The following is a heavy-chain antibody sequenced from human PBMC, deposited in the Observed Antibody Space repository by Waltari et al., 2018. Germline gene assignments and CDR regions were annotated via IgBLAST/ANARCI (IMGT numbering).Heavy chain of an antibody. CDR3: ARTLAAAGDY. CDR2: IYTSGST. D-gene: IGHD6-13*01. CDR1: GGPIRSGSYH. V-gene: IGHV4-61*09. J-gene: IGHJ4*02. Sequence: QVQLQESGPGLVKPSQNLSPTCTVPGGPIRSGSYHRRWIRQPAGKGLEWIGYIYTSGSTNYNPSLKSRVTISVDTSKNQFSLKLSSVTAADTAVYYCARTLAAAGDYWGQGTLVTVSS.